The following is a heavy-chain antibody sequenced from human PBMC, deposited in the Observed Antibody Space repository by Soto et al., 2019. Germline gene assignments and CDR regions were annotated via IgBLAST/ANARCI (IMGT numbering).Heavy chain of an antibody. CDR1: GCSISTGNYY. CDR2: IHYSGST. Sequence: PSETLSLTCTVSGCSISTGNYYWDWIRQPPGKGLEWIGSIHYSGSTYYNPSLKSRVTISVDTSKNQFSLKLSSVTAADTAVYYCARDRGYSSGSNWFDPWGQGTLVTV. D-gene: IGHD6-19*01. V-gene: IGHV4-39*07. CDR3: ARDRGYSSGSNWFDP. J-gene: IGHJ5*02.